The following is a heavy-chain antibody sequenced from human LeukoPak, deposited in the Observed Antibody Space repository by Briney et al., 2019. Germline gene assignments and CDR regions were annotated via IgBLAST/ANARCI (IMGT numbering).Heavy chain of an antibody. Sequence: GGSLTLSCAASGFTFGSYAMHWVRQAPGKGLEWVGLVSYDGGNTYYGDSVRGRFSISRDNSKNTVYLQMNSPRADDSAVYYWVRDVGVGTGIYYYFDYWGQGTLVTVSS. J-gene: IGHJ4*02. CDR1: GFTFGSYA. V-gene: IGHV3-33*01. CDR3: VRDVGVGTGIYYYFDY. D-gene: IGHD2-8*02. CDR2: VSYDGGNT.